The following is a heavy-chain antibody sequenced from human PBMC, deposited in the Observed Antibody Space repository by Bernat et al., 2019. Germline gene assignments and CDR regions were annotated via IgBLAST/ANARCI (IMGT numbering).Heavy chain of an antibody. Sequence: EVQLVESGGGLVQPGGSLRLSCAASGFTFSTYWMHWVRQAPGKGLAWVSRINSDGSSTTYADSVKGRFTISRDNAKNTLYLQMNSLRAEDTAVYSCARSGYYDSSGSATSYVFDIWGQGTMVTVSS. CDR3: ARSGYYDSSGSATSYVFDI. V-gene: IGHV3-74*01. CDR1: GFTFSTYW. D-gene: IGHD3-22*01. CDR2: INSDGSST. J-gene: IGHJ3*02.